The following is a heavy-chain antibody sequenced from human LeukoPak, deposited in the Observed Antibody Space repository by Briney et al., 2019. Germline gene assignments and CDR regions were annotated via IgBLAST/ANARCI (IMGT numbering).Heavy chain of an antibody. CDR1: GYTFTSYA. CDR3: ATLEPEPGDFGGLAY. J-gene: IGHJ4*02. Sequence: ASVKVSCKASGYTFTSYAMHWVRQAPGQRLEWMGWINTGNGNTKYSQKFQGRVTMTEDTSTDTAYMELSSLSFEDTAVYYCATLEPEPGDFGGLAYWGQGTLVTVSS. CDR2: INTGNGNT. V-gene: IGHV1-3*04. D-gene: IGHD4-17*01.